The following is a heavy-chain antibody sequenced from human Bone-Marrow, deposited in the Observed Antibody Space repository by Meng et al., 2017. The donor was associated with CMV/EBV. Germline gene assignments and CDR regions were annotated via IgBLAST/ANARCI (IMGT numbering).Heavy chain of an antibody. J-gene: IGHJ3*02. CDR2: LNQVGNGR. V-gene: IGHV3-7*03. Sequence: GGSLRLSCEGSGFTFSGFWMTWVRLPPGKGLEWVACLNQVGNGRYYVDSVKGRFTISRDNAKNSLYLEMNSLRTGDTALYYCARDTKMRVGDAFDIWGQGTMVTVSS. D-gene: IGHD2-2*01. CDR1: GFTFSGFW. CDR3: ARDTKMRVGDAFDI.